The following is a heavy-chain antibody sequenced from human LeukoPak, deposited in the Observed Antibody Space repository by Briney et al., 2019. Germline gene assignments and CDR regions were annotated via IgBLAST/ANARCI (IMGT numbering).Heavy chain of an antibody. D-gene: IGHD6-25*01. CDR1: GFTFSSSA. Sequence: GGSLRLSCAASGFTFSSSAMSWVRQAPGKGLEWVSAISNNGGYTYYADPVQGRFTISRDNSKNTLYLQMNSLRAEDTAVYYCAKEAGYYGMDVWGQGTTVTVSS. J-gene: IGHJ6*02. V-gene: IGHV3-23*01. CDR2: ISNNGGYT. CDR3: AKEAGYYGMDV.